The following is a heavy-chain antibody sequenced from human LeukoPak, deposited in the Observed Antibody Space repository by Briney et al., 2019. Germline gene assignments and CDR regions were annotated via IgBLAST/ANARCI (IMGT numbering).Heavy chain of an antibody. CDR3: AKEALMVYSNAYFDY. D-gene: IGHD2-8*01. J-gene: IGHJ4*02. V-gene: IGHV3-23*01. CDR2: ISSSGGST. Sequence: PGGSLRLSCAASGFTFSSYAMSWVRQAPGKGLEWVSAISSSGGSTYYADSVKGRFTISRDNSKNTLYVQMNSLRAKDTAVYYCAKEALMVYSNAYFDYWGQGTLVTVSS. CDR1: GFTFSSYA.